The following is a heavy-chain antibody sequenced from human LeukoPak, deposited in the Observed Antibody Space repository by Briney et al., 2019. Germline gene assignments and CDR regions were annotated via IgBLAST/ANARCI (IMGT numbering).Heavy chain of an antibody. J-gene: IGHJ4*02. CDR1: GGSMSSYY. D-gene: IGHD4-17*01. CDR3: ARDFRNLLTVTTSNFDY. Sequence: PSETLSLTCTVSGGSMSSYYWSWIRQPPGKGLEWIGYIFYSGSTNYNPSLKSRVTLSVDTSKNQFSLKLGSVTAADTAVYYCARDFRNLLTVTTSNFDYWGQGTLVTVSS. CDR2: IFYSGST. V-gene: IGHV4-59*12.